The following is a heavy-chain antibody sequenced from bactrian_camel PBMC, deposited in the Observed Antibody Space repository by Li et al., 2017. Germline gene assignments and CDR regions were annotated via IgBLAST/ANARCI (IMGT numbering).Heavy chain of an antibody. J-gene: IGHJ4*01. D-gene: IGHD5*01. CDR1: GFAASGHA. V-gene: IGHV3S42*01. CDR2: ITSGGGTI. Sequence: DVQLVESGEALVQPGGSLRLSCAASGFAASGHAMSWVRQAPGKGLEWVSAITSGGGTINYADSVKGRFTISRDNAKNTLYLQINSLKPEDTAMYYCAIGLFADFGLGRGTQVTVS.